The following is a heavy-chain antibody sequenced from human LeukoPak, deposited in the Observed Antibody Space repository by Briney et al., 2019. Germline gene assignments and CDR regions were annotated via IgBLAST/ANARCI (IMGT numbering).Heavy chain of an antibody. V-gene: IGHV4-38-2*02. CDR3: ARNASSGFFND. CDR1: GFSIINTHY. Sequence: SETLSLTCTVSGFSIINTHYWGWIRQSPGKGLEWMGSIHHSGNRFESGSTHYNPSLRSRVVVSADTSKNQFSLTLRPVTAADTAVYFCARNASSGFFNDWGQGILVTVSS. J-gene: IGHJ1*01. CDR2: IHHSGNRFESGST. D-gene: IGHD6-25*01.